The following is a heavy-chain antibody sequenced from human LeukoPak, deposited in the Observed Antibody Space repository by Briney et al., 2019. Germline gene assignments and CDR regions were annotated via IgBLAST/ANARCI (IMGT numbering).Heavy chain of an antibody. V-gene: IGHV3-7*04. D-gene: IGHD5-12*01. J-gene: IGHJ4*02. CDR2: IKQDGSEK. CDR3: ARGVAYLFDY. Sequence: GGSLRLSCAASGFTFSNYWMSWVRQAPGKGLEWVANIKQDGSEKYYVDSVKGRFTISRDNAKNSLYLQMNSLRAEDTAVYYCARGVAYLFDYWGQGNLATVSS. CDR1: GFTFSNYW.